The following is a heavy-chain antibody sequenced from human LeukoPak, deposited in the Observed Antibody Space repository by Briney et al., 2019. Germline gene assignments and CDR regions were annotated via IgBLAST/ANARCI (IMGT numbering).Heavy chain of an antibody. CDR3: VKRSRDGYNSPLDN. CDR2: ISGSGVET. V-gene: IGHV3-23*01. D-gene: IGHD5-24*01. J-gene: IGHJ4*01. CDR1: GFTFSRYD. Sequence: GGSLRLSCAASGFTFSRYDLSWVRQAPGMGLDWVSQISGSGVETYYADSVQGRFTISRDNSENTLYLQMNSLRAEDTAVYYCVKRSRDGYNSPLDNWGQGTLVTVSS.